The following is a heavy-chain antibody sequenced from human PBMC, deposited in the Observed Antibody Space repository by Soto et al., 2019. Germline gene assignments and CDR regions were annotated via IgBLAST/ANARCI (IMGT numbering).Heavy chain of an antibody. V-gene: IGHV1-18*01. J-gene: IGHJ4*02. CDR2: ISAYNGNT. Sequence: ASVKVSCKASGYTFTSYGISWLRQSPGQGLEWMGWISAYNGNTNYAQKLQGRVTMTTDTSTSTAYMELRSLRSDDTAVYYCARVSSITARPDFDYWGQGTLVTVSS. CDR3: ARVSSITARPDFDY. CDR1: GYTFTSYG. D-gene: IGHD6-6*01.